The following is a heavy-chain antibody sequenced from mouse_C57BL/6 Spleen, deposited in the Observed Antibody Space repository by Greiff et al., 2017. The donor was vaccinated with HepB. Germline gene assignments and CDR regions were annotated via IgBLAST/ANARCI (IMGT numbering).Heavy chain of an antibody. CDR1: GFSFNTYA. CDR2: IRSKSNNYAT. CDR3: VKRGYAMDY. J-gene: IGHJ4*01. Sequence: EVQVVESGGGLVQPKGSLKLSCAASGFSFNTYAMNWVRQAPGKGLEWVARIRSKSNNYATYYADSVKDRFTISRDDSESMLYLQMNNLKTEDTAVYYCVKRGYAMDYWGQGTSVTVSS. V-gene: IGHV10-1*01.